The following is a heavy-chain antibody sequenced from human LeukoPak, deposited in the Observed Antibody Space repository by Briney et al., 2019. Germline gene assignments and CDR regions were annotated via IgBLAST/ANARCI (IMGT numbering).Heavy chain of an antibody. J-gene: IGHJ4*02. CDR1: GFPFINYA. CDR2: ILGSGGST. Sequence: AALRLSCAASGFPFINYAMSWVRQTPGKGLEWVSAILGSGGSTYYADSGKGRFTVSRDNSKSTLYLQMNSLRAEDTALYYCAKWGDYDVLTGYYVPDYWGQGTLVTVSS. D-gene: IGHD3-9*01. CDR3: AKWGDYDVLTGYYVPDY. V-gene: IGHV3-23*01.